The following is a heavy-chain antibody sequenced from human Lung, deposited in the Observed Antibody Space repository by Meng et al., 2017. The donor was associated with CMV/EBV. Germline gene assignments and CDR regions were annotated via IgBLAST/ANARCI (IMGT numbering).Heavy chain of an antibody. J-gene: IGHJ4*02. CDR2: IYHSGST. V-gene: IGHV4-4*02. CDR1: GGSISSSNW. D-gene: IGHD6-19*01. Sequence: LPESGQGLVKPAGTLSLPCAVPGGSISSSNWWSWVRQPPGKGLEWIGEIYHSGSTNYNPSLKSRVTISVDKSKNQFSLKLSSVTAADTAVYYCASFPPPGKQWLVTDYWGQGTLVTVSS. CDR3: ASFPPPGKQWLVTDY.